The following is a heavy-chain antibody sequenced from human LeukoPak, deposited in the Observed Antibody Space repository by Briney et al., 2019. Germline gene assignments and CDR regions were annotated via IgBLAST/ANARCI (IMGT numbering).Heavy chain of an antibody. Sequence: EGSLRLSCEASGFAFSIYRMNWDRQAPGKGLEWVSYIHLSGTPTHYADPVKGRFSISRDNVKNSLYLQMDNLRAEDTAVYHCARNLVHLWNVFDFWGLGTMVTVSS. V-gene: IGHV3-48*03. CDR1: GFAFSIYR. CDR3: ARNLVHLWNVFDF. D-gene: IGHD5-18*01. J-gene: IGHJ3*01. CDR2: IHLSGTPT.